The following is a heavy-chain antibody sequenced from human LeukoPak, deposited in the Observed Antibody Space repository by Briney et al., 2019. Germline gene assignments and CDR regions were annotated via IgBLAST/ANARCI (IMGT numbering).Heavy chain of an antibody. D-gene: IGHD6-19*01. J-gene: IGHJ6*02. CDR3: ARDLAGRYYYYYGMDV. Sequence: GRSLRLSCAASGFTFSSYGMHWVRQAPGKGLEWVAVISYDGSNKYYADSVKGRFTISRDNSKNTLYLQMNSLRAEDTAVYYCARDLAGRYYYYYGMDVWGQGTTVTVSS. V-gene: IGHV3-30*03. CDR2: ISYDGSNK. CDR1: GFTFSSYG.